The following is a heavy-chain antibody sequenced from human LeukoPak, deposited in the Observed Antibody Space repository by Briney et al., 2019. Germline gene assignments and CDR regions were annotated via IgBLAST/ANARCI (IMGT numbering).Heavy chain of an antibody. CDR2: ISGSGGST. V-gene: IGHV3-23*01. D-gene: IGHD3-16*01. CDR1: GFTFSTYA. Sequence: PGRSLRLSCAASGFTFSTYAVHWVRQAPGKGLEWVSAISGSGGSTYYADSVKGRFTISRDNSKNTLYLQMNGLRAEDTAVYYCAKIRDYAFDIWGQGTMVTVSS. J-gene: IGHJ3*02. CDR3: AKIRDYAFDI.